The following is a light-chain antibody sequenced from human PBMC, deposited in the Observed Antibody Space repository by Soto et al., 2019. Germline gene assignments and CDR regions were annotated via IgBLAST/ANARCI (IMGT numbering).Light chain of an antibody. J-gene: IGKJ3*01. V-gene: IGKV1-33*01. CDR2: DAS. Sequence: DIQMTQSPSSLSASVGDRVTITCQASQDISNYLNLYQQKPGEDPKLLIYDASNLETGVPSRFSGSGSGTDFTFTISSLQPEDISTYYCQQYDNLPFTFGPGTKVDIK. CDR1: QDISNY. CDR3: QQYDNLPFT.